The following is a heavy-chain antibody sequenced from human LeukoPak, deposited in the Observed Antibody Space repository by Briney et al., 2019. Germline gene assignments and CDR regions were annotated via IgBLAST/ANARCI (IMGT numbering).Heavy chain of an antibody. D-gene: IGHD3-10*01. CDR1: ALTVSNNY. CDR2: IYSAGST. V-gene: IGHV3-66*01. J-gene: IGHJ4*02. CDR3: ARAAFMLRGAGYFDY. Sequence: PGGSLRLSCAASALTVSNNYMTWVRQAPGKGLEWVSFIYSAGSTDYADSVKGRFTISRDVSRNTVYLQMNSLRAEDTAVYYCARAAFMLRGAGYFDYWGQGALVTVSS.